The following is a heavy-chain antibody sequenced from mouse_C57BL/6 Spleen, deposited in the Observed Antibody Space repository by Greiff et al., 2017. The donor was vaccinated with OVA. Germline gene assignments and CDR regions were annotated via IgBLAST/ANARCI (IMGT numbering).Heavy chain of an antibody. D-gene: IGHD1-1*01. CDR1: GFTFSSYG. V-gene: IGHV5-6*01. CDR2: ISSGGSYT. Sequence: EVKLMESGGDLVKPGGSLKLSCAASGFTFSSYGMSWVRQTPDKRLEWVATISSGGSYTYYPDSVKGRFTISRDNAKNTLYLQMSSLKSEDTAMYYCSTTVVPYWYFDVWGTGTTVTVSS. J-gene: IGHJ1*03. CDR3: STTVVPYWYFDV.